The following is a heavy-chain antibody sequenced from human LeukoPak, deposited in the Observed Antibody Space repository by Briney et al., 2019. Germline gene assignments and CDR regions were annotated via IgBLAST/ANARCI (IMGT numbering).Heavy chain of an antibody. Sequence: GESLKISCKGSGYSFTSYWIGWVRQMPGKGLEWRGIIYPGDSGTRYSPSFQGQVTISADKSISTAYLQWSSLKASDTAMYYCARLWYSSGWYVGYFDYWGQGTLVTVSS. CDR3: ARLWYSSGWYVGYFDY. CDR2: IYPGDSGT. J-gene: IGHJ4*02. V-gene: IGHV5-51*01. CDR1: GYSFTSYW. D-gene: IGHD6-19*01.